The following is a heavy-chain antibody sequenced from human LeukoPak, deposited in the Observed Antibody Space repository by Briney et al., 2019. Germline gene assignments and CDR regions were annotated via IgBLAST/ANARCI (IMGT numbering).Heavy chain of an antibody. Sequence: SQTLSLTCTVSGGSISSGDYYWSWIRQPPGKGLEWSGYIYYSGSTYYNPSLESRVTISVDTSKNQFSLKLSSVTAADTAVYYCARSTKNYDFWSGPSFDYWGQGTLVTVSS. V-gene: IGHV4-30-4*08. CDR1: GGSISSGDYY. CDR3: ARSTKNYDFWSGPSFDY. CDR2: IYYSGST. D-gene: IGHD3-3*01. J-gene: IGHJ4*02.